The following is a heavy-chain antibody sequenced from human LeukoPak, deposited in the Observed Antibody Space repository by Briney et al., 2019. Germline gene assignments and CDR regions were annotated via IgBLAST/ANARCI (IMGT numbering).Heavy chain of an antibody. D-gene: IGHD4-17*01. CDR3: ASQGDYYGDYAFVAFDI. CDR2: ISVDGRTT. V-gene: IGHV3-74*01. J-gene: IGHJ3*02. CDR1: GFTFSSYW. Sequence: GGSLRLSCAASGFTFSSYWMHWVRQAPGKGLVWVSRISVDGRTTNYADSVKGRFTISRDNAKNSLYLQMNSLRAEDTAVYYCASQGDYYGDYAFVAFDIWGQGTMVTVSS.